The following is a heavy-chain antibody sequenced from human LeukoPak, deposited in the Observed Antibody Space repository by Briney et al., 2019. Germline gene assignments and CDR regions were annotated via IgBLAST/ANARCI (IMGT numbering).Heavy chain of an antibody. CDR1: GFTFDDYA. J-gene: IGHJ3*02. Sequence: GGSLRLSCAASGFTFDDYAMHWVRQAPGKGLEWVSGISWNSGSIGYADSVKGRFTISRDNAKNSLYLQMNSLRAEDTALYYCASFTSYGDYDDAFEIWGQGTMVTVSS. CDR2: ISWNSGSI. V-gene: IGHV3-9*01. CDR3: ASFTSYGDYDDAFEI. D-gene: IGHD4-17*01.